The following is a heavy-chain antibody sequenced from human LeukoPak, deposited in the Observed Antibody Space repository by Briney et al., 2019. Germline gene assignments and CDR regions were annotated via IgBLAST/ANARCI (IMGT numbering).Heavy chain of an antibody. D-gene: IGHD2-15*01. J-gene: IGHJ3*02. CDR2: IIPIFGTA. Sequence: SVKVSCKASGGTFSSYAISWVRQAPGQGLELMGGIIPIFGTANYAQKFQGRVTITADESTSTAYMELSSLRSEDTAVYYCARAGYCSGGSCSTDAFDIWGQGTMVTVSS. CDR3: ARAGYCSGGSCSTDAFDI. CDR1: GGTFSSYA. V-gene: IGHV1-69*13.